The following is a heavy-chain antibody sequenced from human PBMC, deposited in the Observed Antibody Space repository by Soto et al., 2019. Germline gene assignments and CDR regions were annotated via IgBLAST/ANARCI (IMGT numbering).Heavy chain of an antibody. CDR1: GFTFDDYA. J-gene: IGHJ4*02. V-gene: IGHV3-9*01. CDR3: AKSKDIVVVPADLDY. CDR2: ISWNSGSI. Sequence: EVQLVESGGGLVQPGRSLRLSCAASGFTFDDYAMHWVRQAPGKGLEWVSGISWNSGSIGYADSVKGRFTISRDNAKNSLYLQMKSLRAEDTALYYCAKSKDIVVVPADLDYWGQGTLVTVSS. D-gene: IGHD2-2*01.